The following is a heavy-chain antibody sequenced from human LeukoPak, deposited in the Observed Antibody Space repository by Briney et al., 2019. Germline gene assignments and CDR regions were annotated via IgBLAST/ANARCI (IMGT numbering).Heavy chain of an antibody. D-gene: IGHD3-10*01. V-gene: IGHV4-39*07. CDR2: IYYSGST. J-gene: IGHJ3*02. Sequence: SETLSLTCTVSGGSISSSSYYWGWIRQPPGKGLEWIGSIYYSGSTYYNPSLKSRVTISVDTSKNQFSLKLSSVTAADTAVYYCARGVLDGWDAFDIWGQGTMVTVSS. CDR1: GGSISSSSYY. CDR3: ARGVLDGWDAFDI.